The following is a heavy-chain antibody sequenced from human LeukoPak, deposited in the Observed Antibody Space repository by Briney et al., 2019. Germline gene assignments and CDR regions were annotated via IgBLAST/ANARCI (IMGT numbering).Heavy chain of an antibody. CDR2: ISSSSSTI. Sequence: GGSLRLSCAASGFTFRNYNMNWVRQAPGKGLEWVSYISSSSSTIYYAGPVKGRFTISRDNAKNSLYLQMNSLRAEDTAVYYCAREKSTTVADTFDYWGQGTLVTVSS. V-gene: IGHV3-48*01. CDR1: GFTFRNYN. J-gene: IGHJ4*02. CDR3: AREKSTTVADTFDY. D-gene: IGHD6-19*01.